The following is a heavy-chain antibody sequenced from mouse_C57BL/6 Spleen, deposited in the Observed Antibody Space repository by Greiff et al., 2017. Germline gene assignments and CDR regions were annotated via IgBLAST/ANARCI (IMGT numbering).Heavy chain of an antibody. V-gene: IGHV1-55*01. CDR2: IYPGSGST. J-gene: IGHJ4*01. CDR1: GYTFTSYW. D-gene: IGHD4-1*01. Sequence: QVQLQQPGAELVKPGASVKMSCKASGYTFTSYWITWVKQRPGQGLEWIGDIYPGSGSTNYNEKFKGKATLTVDTASSTAYMQLSSLTSEDSAVYYCARQKTGTGAMDYWGQGTSVTVSS. CDR3: ARQKTGTGAMDY.